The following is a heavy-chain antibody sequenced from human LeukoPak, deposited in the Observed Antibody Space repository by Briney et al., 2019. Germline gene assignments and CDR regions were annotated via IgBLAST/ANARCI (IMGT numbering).Heavy chain of an antibody. CDR3: ARESYNSGIDY. Sequence: GRSLRLSCAASGFAVSSNYMSWVRQAPGKGLEWVSVIYSGGSTYYADSVKGRFTISGDNSKNTLYLQMNSLRAEDTAVYYCARESYNSGIDYWGQGTLVTVSS. CDR2: IYSGGST. D-gene: IGHD6-19*01. J-gene: IGHJ4*02. CDR1: GFAVSSNY. V-gene: IGHV3-53*01.